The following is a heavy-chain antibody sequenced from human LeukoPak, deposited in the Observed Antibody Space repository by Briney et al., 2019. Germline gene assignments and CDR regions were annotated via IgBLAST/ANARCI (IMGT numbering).Heavy chain of an antibody. Sequence: SETLSLTCTVSGGSISSYYWSWIRQPAGKGLEWIGRIYTSGSTNYNPSLKSRVTMSVDTSKNQFSLKLSSVTAADTAVYYCARDGSSWPYYYYYMDVWGKGTTVTVSS. V-gene: IGHV4-4*07. CDR3: ARDGSSWPYYYYYMDV. CDR2: IYTSGST. D-gene: IGHD6-13*01. J-gene: IGHJ6*03. CDR1: GGSISSYY.